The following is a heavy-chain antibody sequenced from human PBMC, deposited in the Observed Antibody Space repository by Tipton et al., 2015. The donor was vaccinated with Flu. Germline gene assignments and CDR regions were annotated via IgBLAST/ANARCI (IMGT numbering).Heavy chain of an antibody. V-gene: IGHV1-18*01. CDR3: ARDPFTGDFDF. J-gene: IGHJ4*02. Sequence: QVQLVQSGGEVKKPGASVKVSCKASGYTFSNYGISWVRQAPGQGLEWMGWINVYNDNTNYPQKFQGRVTVTTDTSTSTAYMELRSLRSDDTALYYCARDPFTGDFDFWGQGTLITVSS. D-gene: IGHD7-27*01. CDR1: GYTFSNYG. CDR2: INVYNDNT.